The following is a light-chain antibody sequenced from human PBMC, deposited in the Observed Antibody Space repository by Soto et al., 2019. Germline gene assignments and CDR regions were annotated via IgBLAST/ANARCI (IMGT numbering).Light chain of an antibody. CDR2: DGS. CDR3: QMWDSSSDHVV. J-gene: IGLJ2*01. Sequence: YELTQPPSVSVAPGQTARITCGGNNIGTKSVHWYQHQPGQAPVLVVYDGSDRPSGIPERFSGSNFGNTATLTISRVQAGDEADYYCQMWDSSSDHVVFGGGTKLTVL. V-gene: IGLV3-21*02. CDR1: NIGTKS.